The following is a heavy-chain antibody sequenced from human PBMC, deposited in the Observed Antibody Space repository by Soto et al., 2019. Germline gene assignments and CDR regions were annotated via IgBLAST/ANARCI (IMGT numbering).Heavy chain of an antibody. V-gene: IGHV1-46*03. CDR3: ARGGRHSNYNYYYYYMDV. D-gene: IGHD4-4*01. J-gene: IGHJ6*03. CDR2: INPSGGST. Sequence: ASVKVSCKASGYTFTIYYMHWVRQAPGQWLEWMGIINPSGGSTSYAQKFQGRVTMTRDTSTSTVYMELSSLRSEDTAVYYCARGGRHSNYNYYYYYMDVWGKGTTVTVSS. CDR1: GYTFTIYY.